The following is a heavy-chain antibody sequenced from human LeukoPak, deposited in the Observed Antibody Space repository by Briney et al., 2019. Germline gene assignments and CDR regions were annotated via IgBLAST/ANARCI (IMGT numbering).Heavy chain of an antibody. Sequence: SETLSLTCAVYGGSFSGYYWSWIRQPPGKGLEWIGSIYHSGSTYYNPSLKSRVTISVDTSKNQFSLKLSPVTAADTAVYYCATGTDYGSGINWGQGTLDTVSS. V-gene: IGHV4-34*01. CDR1: GGSFSGYY. J-gene: IGHJ4*02. CDR3: ATGTDYGSGIN. CDR2: IYHSGST. D-gene: IGHD3-10*01.